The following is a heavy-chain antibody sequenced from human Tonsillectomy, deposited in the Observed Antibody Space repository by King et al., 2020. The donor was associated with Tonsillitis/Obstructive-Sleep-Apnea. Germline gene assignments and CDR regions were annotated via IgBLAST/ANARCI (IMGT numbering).Heavy chain of an antibody. Sequence: VQLQQWGAGLLKPPETLSLSCGVYGGSISGHYWSWIRQPPGKGLEWIGEINHSGSTNYNPSLKSRVTISVDTSQNQLSLKLNSVTAADTAVYYCARGDYGDSNYFDYWGQGTLVTVSS. V-gene: IGHV4-34*01. D-gene: IGHD4-17*01. CDR2: INHSGST. CDR3: ARGDYGDSNYFDY. J-gene: IGHJ4*02. CDR1: GGSISGHY.